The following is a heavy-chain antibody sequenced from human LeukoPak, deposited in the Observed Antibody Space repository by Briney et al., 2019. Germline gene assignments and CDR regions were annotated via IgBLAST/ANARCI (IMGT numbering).Heavy chain of an antibody. V-gene: IGHV3-23*01. CDR2: ISGSGGST. J-gene: IGHJ5*02. CDR1: GFTFSSYA. CDR3: AKGTTVDYYDSSGPNWFDP. D-gene: IGHD3-22*01. Sequence: GGSLRLSCAASGFTFSSYAMSRVRQAPGKGLEWVSAISGSGGSTHYADSVKGRFTISRDNSKNTLYLQMNSLRAEDTAVYYCAKGTTVDYYDSSGPNWFDPWGQGTLVTVSS.